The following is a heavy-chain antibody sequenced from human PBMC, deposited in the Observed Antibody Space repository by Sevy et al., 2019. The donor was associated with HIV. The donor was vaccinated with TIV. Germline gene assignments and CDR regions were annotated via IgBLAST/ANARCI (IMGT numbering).Heavy chain of an antibody. CDR2: IYSGGST. D-gene: IGHD1-26*01. Sequence: GGSLRLSCAASGFTVSSNYMSWVRQAPGKGLEWVSVIYSGGSTYYADSVKVRFTISRDNSKNTLYLQMNSLRAEDTAVYYCARDAGELLGFDYWGQGTLVTVSS. V-gene: IGHV3-53*01. J-gene: IGHJ4*02. CDR3: ARDAGELLGFDY. CDR1: GFTVSSNY.